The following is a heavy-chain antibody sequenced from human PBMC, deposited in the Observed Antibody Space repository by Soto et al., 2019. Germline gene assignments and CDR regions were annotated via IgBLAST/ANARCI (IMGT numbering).Heavy chain of an antibody. CDR3: ARGWVGCTNGVCYPLGYYYYYGMDV. J-gene: IGHJ6*02. V-gene: IGHV4-30-4*01. CDR1: GGSISSGDYY. CDR2: IYYSGST. Sequence: NPSETLSLTCTVSGGSISSGDYYWSWIRQPPGKGLEWIGYIYYSGSTYYNPSLKSRVTISVDTSKNQFSLKLSSVTAADTAVYYCARGWVGCTNGVCYPLGYYYYYGMDVWGQGTTVTVSS. D-gene: IGHD2-8*01.